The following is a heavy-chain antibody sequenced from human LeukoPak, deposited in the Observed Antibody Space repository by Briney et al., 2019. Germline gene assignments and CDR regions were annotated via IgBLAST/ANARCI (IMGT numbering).Heavy chain of an antibody. CDR2: FDPEDGET. V-gene: IGHV1-24*01. CDR3: ATVQQWLVPYGMDV. D-gene: IGHD6-19*01. CDR1: GYTLTELS. J-gene: IGHJ6*02. Sequence: ASVKVSCKVSGYTLTELSMHWVRQAPGKGLEWMGGFDPEDGETIYAQKFQGRVTMTEGTSTDTAYMELSSLRSEDTAVYYCATVQQWLVPYGMDVWGQGTTVTVSS.